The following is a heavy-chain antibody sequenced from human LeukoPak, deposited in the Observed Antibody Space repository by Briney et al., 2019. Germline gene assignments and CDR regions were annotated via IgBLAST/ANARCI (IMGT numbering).Heavy chain of an antibody. V-gene: IGHV3-7*01. Sequence: GGSRRLSCAGSGFTIGSYWMSWVRQAPGKGLEWVANIRQDGSEKYYVDSVKGRLTISRDNAKNSLYLQMNSLRAEDTGIYYCARAGYYGDDAFDLWGQGTMVTVSS. CDR3: ARAGYYGDDAFDL. CDR1: GFTIGSYW. CDR2: IRQDGSEK. J-gene: IGHJ3*01. D-gene: IGHD2/OR15-2a*01.